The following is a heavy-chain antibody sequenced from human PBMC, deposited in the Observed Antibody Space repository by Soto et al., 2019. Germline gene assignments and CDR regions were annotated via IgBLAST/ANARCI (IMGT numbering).Heavy chain of an antibody. Sequence: SETLSLTCTVPGGSISSYYWSWIRQPPGKVLEWVGYIYYSGSTNYNPSLKSRVTISVDTSKNQFSLKLSSVTAADTAVYYCASLSARSGTARGYYYYGMDVWGQGTTVTVSS. J-gene: IGHJ6*02. CDR3: ASLSARSGTARGYYYYGMDV. V-gene: IGHV4-59*01. D-gene: IGHD3-10*01. CDR1: GGSISSYY. CDR2: IYYSGST.